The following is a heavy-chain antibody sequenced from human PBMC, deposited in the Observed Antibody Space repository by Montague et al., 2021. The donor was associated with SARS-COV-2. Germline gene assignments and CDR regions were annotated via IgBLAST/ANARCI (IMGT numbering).Heavy chain of an antibody. CDR1: GFIFSSYG. Sequence: SLRLSCAASGFIFSSYGMHWVRQAPGKGLEWVAHIWYDGSNENYVDSVKGRFTISRDNFKNTLYLQMNSLRAEDTAIYYCARGSVGGYYFDYWGQGTLVTVCS. D-gene: IGHD1-26*01. CDR3: ARGSVGGYYFDY. CDR2: IWYDGSNE. J-gene: IGHJ4*02. V-gene: IGHV3-33*01.